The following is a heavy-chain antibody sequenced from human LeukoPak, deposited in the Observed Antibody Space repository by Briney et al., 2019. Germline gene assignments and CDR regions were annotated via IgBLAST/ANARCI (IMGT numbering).Heavy chain of an antibody. V-gene: IGHV6-1*01. CDR2: TYYRSKWYN. CDR1: GDSVSSNSAA. J-gene: IGHJ4*02. D-gene: IGHD6-13*01. Sequence: SQTLSLTCAISGDSVSSNSAAWNWIRQSPSRGLEWLGRTYYRSKWYNDYAVSVKSRITINPDTSKDQFSLQLNSVTPEDTAVYYCARGAGPKQQLTAYYYDYWGQGTIVTVSS. CDR3: ARGAGPKQQLTAYYYDY.